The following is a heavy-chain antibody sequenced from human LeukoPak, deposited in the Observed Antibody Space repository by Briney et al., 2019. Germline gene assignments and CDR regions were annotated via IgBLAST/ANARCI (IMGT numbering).Heavy chain of an antibody. D-gene: IGHD3-22*01. CDR2: IIPILGIA. V-gene: IGHV1-69*10. CDR1: GGTFSSYA. J-gene: IGHJ4*02. Sequence: SVKVSCKASGGTFSSYAISWVRQAPGQGLEWMGWIIPILGIANYAQKFQGRVTITADKSTSTAYMELSSLRSEDTAVYYCARATYYYDSSGYYHFDYWGQGTLVTVSS. CDR3: ARATYYYDSSGYYHFDY.